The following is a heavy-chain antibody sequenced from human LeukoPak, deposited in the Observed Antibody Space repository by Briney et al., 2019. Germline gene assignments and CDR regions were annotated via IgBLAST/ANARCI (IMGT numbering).Heavy chain of an antibody. CDR3: ARRAKGSGSYDY. CDR2: IHYSGST. V-gene: IGHV4-59*01. J-gene: IGHJ4*02. D-gene: IGHD1-26*01. CDR1: GGSISGYY. Sequence: SETLSLTCSVSGGSISGYYWSWIRQPPGKELEWIAYIHYSGSTNYNPSLKSRVTISVDTSKNQFSLKLSSVTAADTAAYYCARRAKGSGSYDYWGQGTLVTVSS.